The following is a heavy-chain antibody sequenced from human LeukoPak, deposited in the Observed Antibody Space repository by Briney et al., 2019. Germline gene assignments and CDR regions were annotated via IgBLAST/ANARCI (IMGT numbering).Heavy chain of an antibody. CDR1: GFAVSSNY. V-gene: IGHV3-53*04. CDR3: VRVPLHPTISHFDH. CDR2: LYTSGST. D-gene: IGHD3-3*01. J-gene: IGHJ4*02. Sequence: PGGSLRLSCAASGFAVSSNYMSWVRQAPGKGLAWVSVLYTSGSTYYADSVKGRFTISRHNSNNTLYLQMNSVRAEDTAVYYCVRVPLHPTISHFDHWGQGILVTVSS.